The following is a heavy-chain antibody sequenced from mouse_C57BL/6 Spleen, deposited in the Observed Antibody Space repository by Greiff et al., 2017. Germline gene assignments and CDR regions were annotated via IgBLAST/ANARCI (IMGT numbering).Heavy chain of an antibody. J-gene: IGHJ2*01. D-gene: IGHD1-1*01. V-gene: IGHV1-52*01. CDR3: ARRYGSSLYYCDY. CDR2: IDPSDSET. CDR1: GYTFTSYW. Sequence: QVQLQQPGAELVRPGSSVKLSCKASGYTFTSYWMHWVKQRPIQGLEWIGNIDPSDSETHYNQKFKDKAILTVDKSSSTAYMQLSSLTSEDSAVYYCARRYGSSLYYCDYWGQGTTLTVSS.